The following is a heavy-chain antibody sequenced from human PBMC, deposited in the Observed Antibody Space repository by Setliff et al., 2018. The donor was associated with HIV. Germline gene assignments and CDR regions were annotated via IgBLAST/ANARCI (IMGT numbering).Heavy chain of an antibody. CDR2: IYSSGTT. CDR1: GGSISRFY. J-gene: IGHJ4*02. D-gene: IGHD6-13*01. Sequence: PSETLSLTCTVSGGSISRFYWSWIRQPPGKGLEWIGYIYSSGTTQYNPSVESRVTMSLETSRDQFSLNLRSVTAADTAVYFCARLTRITTAGNRGQGTLVTVSS. V-gene: IGHV4-4*09. CDR3: ARLTRITTAGN.